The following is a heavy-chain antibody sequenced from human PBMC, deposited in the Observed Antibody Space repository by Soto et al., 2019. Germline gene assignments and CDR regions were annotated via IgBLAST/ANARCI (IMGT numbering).Heavy chain of an antibody. CDR1: GGTFSSYT. J-gene: IGHJ4*02. CDR3: ASIGALTGFDY. Sequence: SVKVSCKASGGTFSSYTISWVRQAPGQGLEWMGRIIPILGIANYAQKFQGRVTITADKSTSTAYMELSSLRSEDTAVYYCASIGALTGFDYWGQGTLVTVSS. D-gene: IGHD3-9*01. V-gene: IGHV1-69*02. CDR2: IIPILGIA.